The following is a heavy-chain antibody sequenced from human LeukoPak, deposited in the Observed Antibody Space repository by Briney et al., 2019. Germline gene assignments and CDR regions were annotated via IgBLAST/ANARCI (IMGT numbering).Heavy chain of an antibody. Sequence: PSETLSLTCTVSGGSISSYYWNWIRQPAGKGLEWIGRIYSVGSANYNPSLKTRLTMSVDTSKNQFSLKLTSVTAADTAIYYCAREKKEPGTTLFDYWGQGTLVTVSS. CDR3: AREKKEPGTTLFDY. CDR1: GGSISSYY. V-gene: IGHV4-4*07. J-gene: IGHJ4*02. CDR2: IYSVGSA. D-gene: IGHD1-7*01.